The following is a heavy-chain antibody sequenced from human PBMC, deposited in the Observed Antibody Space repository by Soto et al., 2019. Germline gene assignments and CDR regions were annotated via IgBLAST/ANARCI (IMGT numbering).Heavy chain of an antibody. Sequence: VQLVESGGGLVQPGGSLRLSCAASGFTFSSYAMHWVRQAPGKGLEYVSGITSNGGNTDYASSVKGRFTISRDNSKNTLYLLMGSLRAEDMAVYYCARRIPFGYGMDVWGQVTTVTVSS. CDR1: GFTFSSYA. D-gene: IGHD2-21*01. CDR2: ITSNGGNT. CDR3: ARRIPFGYGMDV. V-gene: IGHV3-64*01. J-gene: IGHJ6*02.